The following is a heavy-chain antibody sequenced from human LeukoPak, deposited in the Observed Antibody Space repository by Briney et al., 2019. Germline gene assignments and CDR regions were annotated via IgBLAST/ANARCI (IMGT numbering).Heavy chain of an antibody. J-gene: IGHJ5*02. CDR3: ARDPLGYCSSTSCYTGGWFDP. CDR2: IYYSGGT. D-gene: IGHD2-2*02. V-gene: IGHV4-59*01. Sequence: SETLSLTCTVSGGSISSYYWSWIRQPPGKGLEWIGYIYYSGGTNYNPSLKSRVTISVDTSKNQFSLKLSSVTAADTAVYYCARDPLGYCSSTSCYTGGWFDPWGQGTLVTVSS. CDR1: GGSISSYY.